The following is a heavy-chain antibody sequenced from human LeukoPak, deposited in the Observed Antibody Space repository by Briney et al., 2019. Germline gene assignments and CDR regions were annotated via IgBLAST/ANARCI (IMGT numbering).Heavy chain of an antibody. D-gene: IGHD4-17*01. J-gene: IGHJ4*02. CDR1: GGSISNY. CDR2: IYYSGTA. Sequence: PSETLSPTCTVSGGSISNYWSWVRQHPEKGLEWIGYIYYSGTAYYNPSLKSRVTMSVDTSKNQFSLKLDSVTAADTAVYYCARFSNDHGVKFDYWGQGTLVTVSS. CDR3: ARFSNDHGVKFDY. V-gene: IGHV4-31*03.